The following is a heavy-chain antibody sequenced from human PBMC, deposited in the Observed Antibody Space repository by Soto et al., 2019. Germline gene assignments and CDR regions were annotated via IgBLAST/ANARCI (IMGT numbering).Heavy chain of an antibody. D-gene: IGHD3-10*01. CDR1: GYTFTSYG. V-gene: IGHV1-18*01. Sequence: ASVKVSCKASGYTFTSYGISWVRQAPGQGLEWMGWISAYNGNTNYAQKLQGRVTMTTDTSTSTAYMELRSLRSDDTAVYYCASVKNCGSGSLWWGFDAWGQGTLVTVSS. J-gene: IGHJ5*02. CDR2: ISAYNGNT. CDR3: ASVKNCGSGSLWWGFDA.